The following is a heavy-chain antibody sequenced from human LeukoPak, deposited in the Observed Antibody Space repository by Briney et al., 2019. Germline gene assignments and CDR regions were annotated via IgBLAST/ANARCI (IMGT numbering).Heavy chain of an antibody. Sequence: PSETLSLTCAVSGGSISSSSYYWGWIRQPPGKGLEWIGSIYYSGSTYYNPSLKSRVTISVDTSKNQFSLKLSSVTAADTAVYYCARRATVTWGLYYYYYMDVWGKGTTVTVSS. CDR2: IYYSGST. V-gene: IGHV4-39*07. J-gene: IGHJ6*03. D-gene: IGHD4-17*01. CDR1: GGSISSSSYY. CDR3: ARRATVTWGLYYYYYMDV.